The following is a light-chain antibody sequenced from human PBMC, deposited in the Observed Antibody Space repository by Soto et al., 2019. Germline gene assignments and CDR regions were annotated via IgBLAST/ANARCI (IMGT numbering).Light chain of an antibody. CDR3: ENYDNCPPSP. Sequence: EIVMTQSPATLSVSPGERATLSCRASQSVSSNLAWYQQKPGQAPRLLIYGASTRATGIPARFSGSGSGTEFTLTISSLQSEDFAVYYCENYDNCPPSPFGQRPNADI. CDR1: QSVSSN. J-gene: IGKJ3*01. V-gene: IGKV3-15*01. CDR2: GAS.